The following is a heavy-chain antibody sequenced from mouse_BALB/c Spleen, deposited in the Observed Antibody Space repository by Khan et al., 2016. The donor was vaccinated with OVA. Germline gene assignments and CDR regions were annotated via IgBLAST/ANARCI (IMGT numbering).Heavy chain of an antibody. CDR1: GYSFTSYW. D-gene: IGHD1-3*01. V-gene: IGHV1-5*01. Sequence: EVQLQESGTVLARPGASVKMSCKASGYSFTSYWMYWIKQRPGQGLEWIGGIYPGNSDTSYNQKFKGKAKLTAGTSASTAYMKFSSLTNEDSAVYYCTRGGYSSFAYWGQGTLVTVSA. CDR3: TRGGYSSFAY. J-gene: IGHJ3*01. CDR2: IYPGNSDT.